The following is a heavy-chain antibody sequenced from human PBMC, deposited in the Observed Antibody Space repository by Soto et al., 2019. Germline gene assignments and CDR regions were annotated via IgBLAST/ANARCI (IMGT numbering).Heavy chain of an antibody. CDR2: ISYDGSNK. CDR1: GFTFRNSG. Sequence: PGGSLRLSCTAYGFTFRNSGMHWVRHVPGKGLEWLACISYDGSNKYYPDSDKGRFTISRDKSKSTLYLQMNSLSAGDTALYFCAKDRFCFDSSGYLALWGQGVLVTVSS. V-gene: IGHV3-30*18. J-gene: IGHJ4*02. CDR3: AKDRFCFDSSGYLAL. D-gene: IGHD6-25*01.